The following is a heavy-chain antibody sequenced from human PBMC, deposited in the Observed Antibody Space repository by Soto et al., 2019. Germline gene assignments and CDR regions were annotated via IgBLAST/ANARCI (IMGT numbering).Heavy chain of an antibody. D-gene: IGHD2-15*01. CDR3: ASGGGWPEFDP. J-gene: IGHJ5*02. V-gene: IGHV4-59*01. CDR1: GGSISNYY. CDR2: MYYSGST. Sequence: QVQLQESGPGLVKPSETLSLTCTVSGGSISNYYWSWIRQPPGKGLEWIGHMYYSGSTNYNPSLKSRAHLSVARSKNQFSLKLSSVTAADTAVYYCASGGGWPEFDPWGQGILVTVSS.